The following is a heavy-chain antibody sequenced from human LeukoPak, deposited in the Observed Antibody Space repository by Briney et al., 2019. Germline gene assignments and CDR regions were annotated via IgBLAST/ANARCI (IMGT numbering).Heavy chain of an antibody. CDR2: IYYSGST. Sequence: SETLSLTCTVSGGSISSYYWSWIRQPPGKGLEWIGYIYYSGSTNYNPSLKSRVTISVDTSKNQFSLKLSSVTAADTAVYYCARDEGWMGWYFDYWGQGTLVTVSS. J-gene: IGHJ4*02. CDR1: GGSISSYY. V-gene: IGHV4-59*01. D-gene: IGHD5-12*01. CDR3: ARDEGWMGWYFDY.